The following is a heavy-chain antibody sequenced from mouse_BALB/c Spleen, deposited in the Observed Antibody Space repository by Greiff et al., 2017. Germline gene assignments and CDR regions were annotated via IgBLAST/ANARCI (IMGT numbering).Heavy chain of an antibody. CDR2: IRNKANGDTT. V-gene: IGHV7-3*02. CDR3: AREMGYGNYVPFAY. J-gene: IGHJ3*01. D-gene: IGHD2-10*02. CDR1: GFTFTDYY. Sequence: EVKVVESGGGLVQPGGSLRLSCATSGFTFTDYYMSWVRQPPGKALEWLGFIRNKANGDTTEYSASVKGRFTISRDNSQSILYLQMNTLRVEDRATVYCAREMGYGNYVPFAYWGQGTLVPVSA.